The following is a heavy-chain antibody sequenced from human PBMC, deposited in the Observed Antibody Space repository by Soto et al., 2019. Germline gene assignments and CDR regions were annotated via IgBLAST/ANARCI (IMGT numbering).Heavy chain of an antibody. Sequence: SLRLSCAASGFPFSSNDMTWVRQAPGKGLDWVSTIDGSGGTTYYADSVKGRFTISRDNSMNTVYLQMKSLRADDTALYYCAKNSGWFINWGQGDLVTVSS. CDR2: IDGSGGTT. V-gene: IGHV3-23*01. J-gene: IGHJ4*02. D-gene: IGHD6-19*01. CDR3: AKNSGWFIN. CDR1: GFPFSSND.